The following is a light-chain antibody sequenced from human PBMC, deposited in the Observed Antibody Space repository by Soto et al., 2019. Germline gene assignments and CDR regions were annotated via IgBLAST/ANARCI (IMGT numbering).Light chain of an antibody. Sequence: QTVVTQEPSLTVSPGGTVTLTCGSNTGAVTSGHYPYWFQQKPGQAPRTLIYDTSYKHSWTPARFSGSLLGGNAALTLSGAQPEDEAEYYCLLSYSGARVFGGGTQLAVL. CDR2: DTS. CDR3: LLSYSGARV. J-gene: IGLJ3*02. V-gene: IGLV7-46*01. CDR1: TGAVTSGHY.